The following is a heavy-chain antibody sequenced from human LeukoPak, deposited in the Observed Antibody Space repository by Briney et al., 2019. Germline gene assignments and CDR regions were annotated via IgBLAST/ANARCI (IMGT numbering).Heavy chain of an antibody. Sequence: ASVKVSCKASGYTFTSYAMNWVRQAPGQGLEWMGWINTNTGNPTYAQGFTGRFVFSLDTSVSTAYLQISSLKAEDTAVYYCARDSPIVVPAAMLRGDYYYYYMDVWGKGTTVTVSS. D-gene: IGHD2-2*01. CDR1: GYTFTSYA. V-gene: IGHV7-4-1*02. CDR3: ARDSPIVVPAAMLRGDYYYYYMDV. CDR2: INTNTGNP. J-gene: IGHJ6*03.